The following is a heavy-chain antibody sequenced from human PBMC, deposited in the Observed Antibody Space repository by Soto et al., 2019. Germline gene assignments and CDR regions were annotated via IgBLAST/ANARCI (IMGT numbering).Heavy chain of an antibody. Sequence: ASVKVSCKASGYTFTSYGISWVRQAPGQGLEWMGWISAYNGNTNYAQKLQGRVTMTTDTSTSTAYMELRSLRSDDTAVYYCARRPPYDILTGPYYYYGMDVWGQGTTVTVSS. J-gene: IGHJ6*02. CDR1: GYTFTSYG. CDR3: ARRPPYDILTGPYYYYGMDV. V-gene: IGHV1-18*01. D-gene: IGHD3-9*01. CDR2: ISAYNGNT.